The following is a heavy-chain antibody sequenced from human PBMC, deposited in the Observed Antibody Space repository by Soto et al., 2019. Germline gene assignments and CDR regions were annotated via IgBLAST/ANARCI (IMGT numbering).Heavy chain of an antibody. CDR1: GYTFTSYY. CDR3: ARDNSVDYGDYGVPVYFDY. CDR2: INPSGGST. J-gene: IGHJ4*02. D-gene: IGHD4-17*01. V-gene: IGHV1-46*01. Sequence: ASVKVSCKASGYTFTSYYMHWVRQAPGQGLEWMGIINPSGGSTNYAQKLQGRVTMTTDTSTSTAYMELRSLRSDDTAVYYCARDNSVDYGDYGVPVYFDYWGQGTLVTVSS.